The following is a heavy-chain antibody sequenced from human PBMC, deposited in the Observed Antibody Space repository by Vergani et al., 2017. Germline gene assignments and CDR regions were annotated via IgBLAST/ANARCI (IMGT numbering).Heavy chain of an antibody. CDR1: GFSLRTSGVG. D-gene: IGHD6-25*01. CDR3: AHSGSRCIDEVAERHYYYICMYV. Sequence: QITLKESGPTLVKPTQTLTLTCTFSGFSLRTSGVGVGWIRQPPGKSLEWLALIYWDEDKRYSSSLKSRLTITKDTSINQVFLTITNMDPVDTATYYCAHSGSRCIDEVAERHYYYICMYVWGEGTTVTVSS. V-gene: IGHV2-5*02. J-gene: IGHJ6*04. CDR2: IYWDEDK.